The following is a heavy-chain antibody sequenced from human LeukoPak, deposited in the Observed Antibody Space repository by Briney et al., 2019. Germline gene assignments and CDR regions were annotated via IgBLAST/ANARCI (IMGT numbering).Heavy chain of an antibody. CDR3: AREGDSSGYYIDY. Sequence: VASVKVSCKASGYTFTSYGISWVRQAPGQGLEWMGWISAYNGNTNYAQKFQGRVTITADKSTSTAYMELSSLRSEDTAVYYCAREGDSSGYYIDYWGQGTLVTVSS. CDR2: ISAYNGNT. D-gene: IGHD3-22*01. V-gene: IGHV1-18*01. J-gene: IGHJ4*02. CDR1: GYTFTSYG.